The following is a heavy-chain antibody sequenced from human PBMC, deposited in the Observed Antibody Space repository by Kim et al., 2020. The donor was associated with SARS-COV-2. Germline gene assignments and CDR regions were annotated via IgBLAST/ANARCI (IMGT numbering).Heavy chain of an antibody. CDR3: AKSINYYDSSGYYDY. D-gene: IGHD3-22*01. CDR1: GFTFSSYA. CDR2: ISGSGGST. J-gene: IGHJ4*02. V-gene: IGHV3-23*01. Sequence: GGSLRLSCAASGFTFSSYAMSWVRQAPGKGLEWVSAISGSGGSTYYADSVKGRFTISRDNSKNTLYLQMNSLRAEDTAVYYCAKSINYYDSSGYYDYWGQGTLVTVSS.